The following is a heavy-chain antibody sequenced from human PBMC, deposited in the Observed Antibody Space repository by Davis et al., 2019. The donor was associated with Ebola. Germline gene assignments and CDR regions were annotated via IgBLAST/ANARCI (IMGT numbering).Heavy chain of an antibody. D-gene: IGHD3-10*01. CDR3: ARGITMVQGVIGY. Sequence: KFQGRVTITRDTSASTAYMELSSLRSEDTAVYYCARGITMVQGVIGYWGQGTLVTVSS. V-gene: IGHV1-3*01. J-gene: IGHJ4*02.